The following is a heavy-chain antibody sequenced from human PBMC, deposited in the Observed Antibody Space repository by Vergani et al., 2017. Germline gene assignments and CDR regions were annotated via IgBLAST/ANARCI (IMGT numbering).Heavy chain of an antibody. CDR1: GGSISSYY. D-gene: IGHD2-15*01. CDR2: IYYSGST. V-gene: IGHV4-59*01. CDR3: ARECGTPSRWFDP. Sequence: QVQLQQWGAGLLKPSETLSLTCTVSGGSISSYYWSWIRQPPGKGLEWIGYIYYSGSTNYNPSLKSRVTISVDTSKNQFSLKLSSVTAADTAVYYCARECGTPSRWFDPWGQGTLVTVSS. J-gene: IGHJ5*02.